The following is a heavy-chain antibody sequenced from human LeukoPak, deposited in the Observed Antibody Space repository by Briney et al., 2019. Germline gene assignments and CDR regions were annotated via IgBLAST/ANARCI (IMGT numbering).Heavy chain of an antibody. CDR2: INPNSGGT. CDR3: ARAYYYDSSGYWLDDAFDI. V-gene: IGHV1-2*02. J-gene: IGHJ3*02. D-gene: IGHD3-22*01. CDR1: GYTFTGYY. Sequence: GASVKVSCKASGYTFTGYYMHWVRQAPGQGLEWMGWINPNSGGTNYAQKFQGRVTMTRDTSISTAYMKLSRLRSDDTAVYYCARAYYYDSSGYWLDDAFDIWGQGTMVTVSS.